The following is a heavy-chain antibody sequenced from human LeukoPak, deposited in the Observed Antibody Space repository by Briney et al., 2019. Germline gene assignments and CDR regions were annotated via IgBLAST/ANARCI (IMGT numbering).Heavy chain of an antibody. CDR3: AKDFAGAVADL. D-gene: IGHD6-19*01. CDR2: ISYDGSNK. CDR1: GFTFSSYG. J-gene: IGHJ4*02. V-gene: IGHV3-30*18. Sequence: GRSLRLSCAASGFTFSSYGMHWVRQAPGKGQEWVAVISYDGSNKYYADSVKGRFTISRDNSKNTLYLQMNSLRAEDTAVYYCAKDFAGAVADLWGQGTLVTVSS.